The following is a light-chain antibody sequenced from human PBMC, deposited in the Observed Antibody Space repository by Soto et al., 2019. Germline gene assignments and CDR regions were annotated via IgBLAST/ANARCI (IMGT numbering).Light chain of an antibody. Sequence: QSVLTQPPSTSGTPGQRVTISCSGSSSNIGSNYVYWYQQLPGMAPKLLIYRITQRPSGVPDRFSGSKSGTSASLAISGLRSEDEADYYCAASDDSLSGPVFGGGTKLTVL. J-gene: IGLJ2*01. CDR1: SSNIGSNY. CDR2: RIT. CDR3: AASDDSLSGPV. V-gene: IGLV1-47*01.